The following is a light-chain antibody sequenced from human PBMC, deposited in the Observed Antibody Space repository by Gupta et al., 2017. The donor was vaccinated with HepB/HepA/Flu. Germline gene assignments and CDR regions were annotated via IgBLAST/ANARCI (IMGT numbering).Light chain of an antibody. Sequence: SSELTQDPAVSVALGQTVRITCQGDSLRSYYASWYQQKPGQAPVLVIYGKNNRPSGIPDRFSGSSSGNTASLTITGAQAEDEADYYCNSLDSSGNHWVFGGGTKLTVL. CDR2: GKN. CDR3: NSLDSSGNHWV. J-gene: IGLJ3*02. V-gene: IGLV3-19*01. CDR1: SLRSYY.